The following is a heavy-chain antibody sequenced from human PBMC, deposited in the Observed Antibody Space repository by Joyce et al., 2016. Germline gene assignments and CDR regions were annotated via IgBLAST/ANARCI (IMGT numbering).Heavy chain of an antibody. V-gene: IGHV4-61*02. CDR1: GASATSGSFY. J-gene: IGHJ6*02. Sequence: QVQLQESGPGLVKPSQTLTLTCTFSGASATSGSFYWSGVRQPAGKGLEWIGRIYTTGSTNYKSSLKSRVTMALDTSKNQVSLKLNSVTAADTAVYYCARSTGGSYLFGMDVWGQGTTVTVSS. D-gene: IGHD1-26*01. CDR3: ARSTGGSYLFGMDV. CDR2: IYTTGST.